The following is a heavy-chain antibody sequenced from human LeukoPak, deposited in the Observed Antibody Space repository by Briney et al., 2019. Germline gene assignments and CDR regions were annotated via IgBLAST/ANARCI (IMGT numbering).Heavy chain of an antibody. CDR3: ARHLLIDDATFDP. Sequence: PSETLSLTCTVSGGSISSSSYYWGWIRQPPGKGLEWIGSIYYSGSTYYNPSLKSRVTISVGTSKNQFSLKLSSVTAADTAVYYCARHLLIDDATFDPWGQGTLVTVSS. V-gene: IGHV4-39*07. CDR2: IYYSGST. J-gene: IGHJ5*02. CDR1: GGSISSSSYY. D-gene: IGHD3-16*01.